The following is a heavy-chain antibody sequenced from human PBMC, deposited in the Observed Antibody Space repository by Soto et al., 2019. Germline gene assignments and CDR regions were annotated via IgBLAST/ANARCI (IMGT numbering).Heavy chain of an antibody. D-gene: IGHD1-7*01. CDR3: ARGTEYWNSRRDNWFDP. J-gene: IGHJ5*02. Sequence: ASVKVSCKASGYTFTSYDINWVRQATGQGLEWMGWMNPNSGNTGYAQKFQGRVTMTRNTSISTAYMELSSLRSEDTAVYYCARGTEYWNSRRDNWFDPRGQGTLVTVPS. CDR2: MNPNSGNT. V-gene: IGHV1-8*01. CDR1: GYTFTSYD.